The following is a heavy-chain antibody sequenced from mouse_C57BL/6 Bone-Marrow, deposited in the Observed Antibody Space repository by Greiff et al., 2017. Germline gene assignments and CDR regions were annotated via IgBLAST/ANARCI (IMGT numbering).Heavy chain of an antibody. CDR2: IYPRSGNT. CDR3: DGAGGGRRAY. D-gene: IGHD1-1*02. Sequence: VQLQQSGAELVRPGASVKLSCKASGYTFTSYGIRWVKQRPGQGLEWIGEIYPRSGNTYYNEKFKSKATLTADKSSSTAYMELRSLTSEDSAVYGCDGAGGGRRAYWGQGTLVTVSA. J-gene: IGHJ3*01. V-gene: IGHV1-81*01. CDR1: GYTFTSYG.